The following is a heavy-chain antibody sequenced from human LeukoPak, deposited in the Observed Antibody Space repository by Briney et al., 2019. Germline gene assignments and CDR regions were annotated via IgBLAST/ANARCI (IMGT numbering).Heavy chain of an antibody. Sequence: PGGSLRLSSAASGFTFSHYWISWVRQAPGRGLEWVANIKPDGSQKDYVDFVKGRFTISRDNAKNSLYLQMDSLRSEDTAVYFCAREDMWAIDIWGQGTMVTVSS. CDR2: IKPDGSQK. D-gene: IGHD2-15*01. V-gene: IGHV3-7*01. CDR1: GFTFSHYW. CDR3: AREDMWAIDI. J-gene: IGHJ3*02.